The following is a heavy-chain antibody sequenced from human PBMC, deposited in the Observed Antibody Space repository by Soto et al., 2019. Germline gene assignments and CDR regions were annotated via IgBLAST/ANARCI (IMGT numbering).Heavy chain of an antibody. CDR1: GYTLTEFY. J-gene: IGHJ6*01. V-gene: IGHV1-24*01. D-gene: IGHD3-16*02. Sequence: ASVKVSCKVPGYTLTEFYMHWVRQAPGKGHEWMGGFDPEDGETIYAQKFQGRVTMTEDTSTDTAYMELSSLRSEDTAVYYCATQFRILSISKDYDYYDGMDVWGQGTTVTVSS. CDR2: FDPEDGET. CDR3: ATQFRILSISKDYDYYDGMDV.